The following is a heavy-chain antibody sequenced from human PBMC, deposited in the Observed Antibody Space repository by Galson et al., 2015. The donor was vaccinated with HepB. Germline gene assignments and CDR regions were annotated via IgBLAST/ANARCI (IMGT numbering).Heavy chain of an antibody. D-gene: IGHD4-17*01. Sequence: SLRLSCAASGFTFSSYSMNWVRQAPGKGLEWVSSISSSSSYIYYADSVKGRFTISRDNAKNSLYLQINSLRAEDTAVYYCARDQAVTTGGDYYYYYYMDVWGKGTTVTVSS. J-gene: IGHJ6*03. V-gene: IGHV3-21*01. CDR3: ARDQAVTTGGDYYYYYYMDV. CDR2: ISSSSSYI. CDR1: GFTFSSYS.